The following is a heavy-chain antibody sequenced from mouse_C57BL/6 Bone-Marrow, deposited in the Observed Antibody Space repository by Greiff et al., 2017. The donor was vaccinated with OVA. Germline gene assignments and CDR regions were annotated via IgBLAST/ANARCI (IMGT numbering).Heavy chain of an antibody. CDR2: IYPGSGST. V-gene: IGHV1-55*01. Sequence: QVQLQQPGAELVKPGASVKMSCKASGYTFTSYWITWVKQRPGQGLEWIGDIYPGSGSTNYNEKFKSKATLTVDKSSSTAYMQLSSLTSEDSAVYYCARYYGSSYERYFDVWGTGTTVTVSS. J-gene: IGHJ1*03. CDR3: ARYYGSSYERYFDV. CDR1: GYTFTSYW. D-gene: IGHD1-1*01.